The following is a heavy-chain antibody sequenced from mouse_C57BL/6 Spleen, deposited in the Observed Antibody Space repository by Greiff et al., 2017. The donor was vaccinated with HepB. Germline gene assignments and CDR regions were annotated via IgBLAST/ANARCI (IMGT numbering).Heavy chain of an antibody. V-gene: IGHV3-6*01. Sequence: EVKVEESGPGLVKPSQSLSLTCSVTGYSITSGYYWNWIRQFPGNKLEWMGYISYDGSNNYNPSLKNRISITRDTSKNQFFLKLNSVTTEDTATYYCARGDTGGFAYWGQGTLVTVSA. D-gene: IGHD4-1*01. CDR2: ISYDGSN. J-gene: IGHJ3*01. CDR3: ARGDTGGFAY. CDR1: GYSITSGYY.